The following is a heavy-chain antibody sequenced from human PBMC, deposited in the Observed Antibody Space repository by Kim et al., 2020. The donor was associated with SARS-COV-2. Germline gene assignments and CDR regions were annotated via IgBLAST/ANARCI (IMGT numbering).Heavy chain of an antibody. CDR2: ISYDGSNK. CDR3: AKGVPAATLPLDY. J-gene: IGHJ4*02. D-gene: IGHD2-2*01. V-gene: IGHV3-30*18. Sequence: GGSLRLSCAASGFTFSSYGMHWVRQAPGKGLEWVAVISYDGSNKYYADSVKGRFTISRDNSKNTLYLQMNSLRAEDTAVYYCAKGVPAATLPLDYWGQGTLVTVSS. CDR1: GFTFSSYG.